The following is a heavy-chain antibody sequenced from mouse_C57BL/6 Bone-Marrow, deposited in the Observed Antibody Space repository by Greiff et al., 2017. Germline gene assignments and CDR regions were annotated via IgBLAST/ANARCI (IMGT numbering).Heavy chain of an antibody. J-gene: IGHJ1*03. CDR1: GFSLSTSGMG. D-gene: IGHD1-1*01. CDR2: IYWDDDK. Sequence: QVTLKESGPGILQSSQTLSLTCSFSGFSLSTSGMGVSWIRQPSGKGLEWLAHIYWDDDKRYNPSLKSRLTISKDTSRNQVFLKITSVDTADTATYYCARSRGVIYYYSTGDFDVWGTGTTVTVSS. V-gene: IGHV8-12*01. CDR3: ARSRGVIYYYSTGDFDV.